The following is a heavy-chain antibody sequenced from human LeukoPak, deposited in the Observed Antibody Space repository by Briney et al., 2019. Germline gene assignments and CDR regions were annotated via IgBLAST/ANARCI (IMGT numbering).Heavy chain of an antibody. CDR3: AKDSVTAGIDY. CDR2: ISYDGSNK. D-gene: IGHD6-25*01. Sequence: GGSLRLSCAASGFTFSSYGMHRVRQAPGKGLEWVAVISYDGSNKYYADSVKGRFTISRDNSKNTLYLQMNSLRAEDTAVYYCAKDSVTAGIDYWGQGTLVTVSS. J-gene: IGHJ4*02. V-gene: IGHV3-30*18. CDR1: GFTFSSYG.